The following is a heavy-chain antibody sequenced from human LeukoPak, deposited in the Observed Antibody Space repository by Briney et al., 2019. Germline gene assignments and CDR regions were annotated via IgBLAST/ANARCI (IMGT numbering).Heavy chain of an antibody. J-gene: IGHJ4*02. V-gene: IGHV1-58*02. CDR2: IVVGSGNT. Sequence: EASVNVSCKASGFTFTSSAMQWVRQARGQRLEWIGWIVVGSGNTNYAQKFQERVTITRDMSTSTAYMELSSLRSEDTAVFYCAASGYSYGYGTDYWGQGTLVTVSS. D-gene: IGHD5-18*01. CDR3: AASGYSYGYGTDY. CDR1: GFTFTSSA.